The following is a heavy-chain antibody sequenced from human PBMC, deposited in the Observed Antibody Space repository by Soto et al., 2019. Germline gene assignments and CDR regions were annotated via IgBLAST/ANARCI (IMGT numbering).Heavy chain of an antibody. D-gene: IGHD2-8*02. CDR3: ARDGYCSGGVCYGGGGPFDY. V-gene: IGHV4-59*01. CDR1: GGSMSNSY. Sequence: QVQLQESGPGLVKPSETLSLTCTVSGGSMSNSYWNWIRQTPGQGLEWIGYIFYSGNTNYNPSLKGRVTISIDTSKNQFSLNLSSVTAAATAVYYCARDGYCSGGVCYGGGGPFDYWGQGTLVTVSS. J-gene: IGHJ4*02. CDR2: IFYSGNT.